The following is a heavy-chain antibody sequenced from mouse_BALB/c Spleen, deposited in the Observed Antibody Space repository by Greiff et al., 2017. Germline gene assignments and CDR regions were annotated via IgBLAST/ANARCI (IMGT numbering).Heavy chain of an antibody. CDR3: AREGDGYFDV. Sequence: VKLLESGAELVRPGTSVKISCKASGYTFTNYWLGWVKQRPGHGLEWIGDIYPGGGYTNYNEKFKGKATLTADTSSSTAYMQLSSLTSEDSAVYFCAREGDGYFDVWGAGTTVTVSS. V-gene: IGHV1-63*02. CDR2: IYPGGGYT. J-gene: IGHJ1*01. D-gene: IGHD3-3*01. CDR1: GYTFTNYW.